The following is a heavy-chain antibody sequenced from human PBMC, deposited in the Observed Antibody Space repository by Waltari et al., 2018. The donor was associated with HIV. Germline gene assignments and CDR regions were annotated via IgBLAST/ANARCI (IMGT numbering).Heavy chain of an antibody. CDR2: NNSDGSDT. J-gene: IGHJ4*02. Sequence: EEQLVESGGGLVQPGGSLRLSCAASGFTCRANWMHWDRPVPGKGLGWCSRNNSDGSDTLNADSVKGRFTISSDNAKNTLYLQMNSLRPEDTAVYYCVKGAPFDYWGQGALVAVSS. CDR3: VKGAPFDY. V-gene: IGHV3-74*03. CDR1: GFTCRANW.